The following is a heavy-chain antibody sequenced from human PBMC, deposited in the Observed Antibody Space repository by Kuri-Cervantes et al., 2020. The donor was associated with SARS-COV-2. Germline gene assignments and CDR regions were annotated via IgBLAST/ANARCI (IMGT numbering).Heavy chain of an antibody. CDR3: ARDLFGGGGYYYGMDV. V-gene: IGHV3-30*04. Sequence: GSRKISCAASGFTFSSYAMHWVRQAPGKGLEWVAVISYDGSNKYYADSVKGRFTISRDNSKNTLYLQMNSLRVEDTAVYYCARDLFGGGGYYYGMDVWGQGTTVTVSS. J-gene: IGHJ6*02. D-gene: IGHD4-23*01. CDR2: ISYDGSNK. CDR1: GFTFSSYA.